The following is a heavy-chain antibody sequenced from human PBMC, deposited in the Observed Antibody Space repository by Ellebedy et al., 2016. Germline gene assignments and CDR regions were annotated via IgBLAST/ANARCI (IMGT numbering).Heavy chain of an antibody. V-gene: IGHV3-23*01. J-gene: IGHJ4*02. CDR3: RQGHYADL. CDR2: ISAGSDTT. CDR1: GLNFNTFF. Sequence: GGSLRLXXTASGLNFNTFFMSWVRQDPGKGLEWVSTISAGSDTTRLADSVKGRFTISRDSSKNSVYLRMNNLRVEDTAVYYCRQGHYADLWGQGTLVTVSS. D-gene: IGHD4-17*01.